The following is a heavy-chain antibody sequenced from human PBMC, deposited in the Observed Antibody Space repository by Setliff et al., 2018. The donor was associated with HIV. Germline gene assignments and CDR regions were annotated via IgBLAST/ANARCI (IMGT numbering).Heavy chain of an antibody. D-gene: IGHD6-13*01. J-gene: IGHJ6*03. CDR2: IIPVFGTA. CDR3: ARVPVSSYYYYMDV. CDR1: GGALSTYA. Sequence: SVKVSCKASGGALSTYAINWVRQAPGQGLEWVGGIIPVFGTANYAQKLEGRVTITADESTSTAYMELRSLRSDDSAVYFCARVPVSSYYYYMDVWGKGTTVTVSS. V-gene: IGHV1-69*13.